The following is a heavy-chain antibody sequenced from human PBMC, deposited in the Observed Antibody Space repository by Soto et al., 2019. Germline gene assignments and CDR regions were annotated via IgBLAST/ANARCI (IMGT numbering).Heavy chain of an antibody. J-gene: IGHJ4*02. CDR3: ARDTAAAGAYSPFDY. CDR2: IIPIFGTA. CDR1: GGTFSSYA. D-gene: IGHD6-13*01. V-gene: IGHV1-69*12. Sequence: QVQLVQSGAEVKKPGSSVKVSCKASGGTFSSYAISWVRQAPGQGLEWMGGIIPIFGTANYAQKFQGRVTITAGEPTCTAYRELSRLRSEDTAVYDCARDTAAAGAYSPFDYWGQGTLVTVSS.